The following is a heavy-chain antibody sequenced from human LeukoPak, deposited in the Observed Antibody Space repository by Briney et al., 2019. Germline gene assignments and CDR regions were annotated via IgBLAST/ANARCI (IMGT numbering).Heavy chain of an antibody. V-gene: IGHV3-30*04. J-gene: IGHJ4*02. CDR3: ARDPLGYYFDY. CDR1: GFTFSSYA. Sequence: GGSLRLSCAASGFTFSSYAMHWVRQAPGKGLEGVAVISYDGSNKYYADSVKGRFTISRDNSKNTLYLQMNSLRAEDTAVYYCARDPLGYYFDYWGQGTLVTVSS. D-gene: IGHD3-16*01. CDR2: ISYDGSNK.